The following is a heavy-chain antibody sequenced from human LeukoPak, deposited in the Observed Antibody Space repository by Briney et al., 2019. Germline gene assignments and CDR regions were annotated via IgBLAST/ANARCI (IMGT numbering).Heavy chain of an antibody. CDR1: GGSFSGYY. CDR2: INHSGST. D-gene: IGHD2-15*01. CDR3: ARDRYCSGGSCYPFDY. J-gene: IGHJ4*03. Sequence: SETLSLTCAVYGGSFSGYYWSWIRQPPGKGLEWIGEINHSGSTNYNPSLKSRVTISVDTSKNQFSLKLSSVTAADTAVYYCARDRYCSGGSCYPFDYWGQGTTVTVSS. V-gene: IGHV4-34*01.